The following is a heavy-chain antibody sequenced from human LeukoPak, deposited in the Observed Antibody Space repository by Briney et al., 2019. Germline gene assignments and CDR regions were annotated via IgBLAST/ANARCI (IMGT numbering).Heavy chain of an antibody. Sequence: ASVKVSCKASGYTFTSYYMNWVRQDPGHGLEWLGIINPSGGSTSYAQKFQGRVTMTRDTYTSTVYMELSSLRSEDTAVYYCASLYSGSYPSTDAFDIWGQGTMVTVSS. CDR1: GYTFTSYY. J-gene: IGHJ3*02. CDR3: ASLYSGSYPSTDAFDI. D-gene: IGHD1-26*01. CDR2: INPSGGST. V-gene: IGHV1-46*01.